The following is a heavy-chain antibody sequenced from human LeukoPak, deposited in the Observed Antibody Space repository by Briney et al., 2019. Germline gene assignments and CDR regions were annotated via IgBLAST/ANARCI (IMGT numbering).Heavy chain of an antibody. J-gene: IGHJ5*02. CDR3: ATDRSRPGIAAAGIGGDNWFDP. CDR1: GSTLTDLS. V-gene: IGHV1-24*01. CDR2: FDPEDGET. Sequence: ASVKVSFKVSGSTLTDLSMHWVRQPPGKGLEWMGGFDPEDGETIYAQKFQGRVTMTEDTSTDTAYMELSSLRSEDTAVYYCATDRSRPGIAAAGIGGDNWFDPWGQGTLVTVSS. D-gene: IGHD6-13*01.